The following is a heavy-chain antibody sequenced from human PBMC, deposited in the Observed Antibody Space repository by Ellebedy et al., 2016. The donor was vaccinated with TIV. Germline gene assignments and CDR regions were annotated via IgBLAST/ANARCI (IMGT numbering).Heavy chain of an antibody. CDR2: IGTVGDT. CDR1: GFTFSSYD. V-gene: IGHV3-13*01. CDR3: ARGGVVTTVSMYYFDY. J-gene: IGHJ4*02. D-gene: IGHD2-21*02. Sequence: PGGSLRLSCAASGFTFSSYDMHWVRQATGKGLEWVSAIGTVGDTYYPGSVKGRFTISRENDKNSLYLQMNSLRAEDTAVYYCARGGVVTTVSMYYFDYWGQGTLVTVSS.